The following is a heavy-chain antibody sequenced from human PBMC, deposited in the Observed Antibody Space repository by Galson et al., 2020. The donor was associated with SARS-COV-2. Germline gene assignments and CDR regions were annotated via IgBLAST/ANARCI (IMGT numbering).Heavy chain of an antibody. Sequence: GGSLRLSCAASGFNFNGHAMHWIRQAPGKGLEWVAQIFYDGSDKYYVDSVKGRFTISRDDSENTVYLQMNNLRADDSAVYFCARDGQSSSGWAFDYWGQGTLVTVSS. V-gene: IGHV3-33*01. CDR2: IFYDGSDK. D-gene: IGHD6-19*01. CDR3: ARDGQSSSGWAFDY. CDR1: GFNFNGHA. J-gene: IGHJ4*02.